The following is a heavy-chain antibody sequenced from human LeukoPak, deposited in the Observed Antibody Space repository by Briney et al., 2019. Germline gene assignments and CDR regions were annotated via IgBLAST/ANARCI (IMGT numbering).Heavy chain of an antibody. CDR2: ISGSGGST. CDR1: VFAFSSFA. V-gene: IGHV3-23*01. Sequence: GGSLRLSCAASVFAFSSFAMSWVRQAPGKGLDWVSSISGSGGSTYYADSVKGRFTISRDSSKNTLYLQMNSLRAEDTAVYYCAKGLGTKKVGYYFDYWGQGTPVTVSS. J-gene: IGHJ4*02. D-gene: IGHD1-7*01. CDR3: AKGLGTKKVGYYFDY.